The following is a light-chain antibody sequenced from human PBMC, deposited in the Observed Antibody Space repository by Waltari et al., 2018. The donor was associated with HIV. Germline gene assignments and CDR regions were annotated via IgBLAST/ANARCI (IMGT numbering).Light chain of an antibody. CDR2: DAN. J-gene: IGLJ3*02. CDR1: TRVLDSYNY. CDR3: TSYISSSTLL. Sequence: QSALTQPASVTGSLCQSITISCVGTTRVLDSYNYVTWYQHPPHKAPRLVIYDANTRPSGVPFRFSGSKSGNTASLTISGLQAEDEADYYCTSYISSSTLLFGGGTKVTVL. V-gene: IGLV2-14*01.